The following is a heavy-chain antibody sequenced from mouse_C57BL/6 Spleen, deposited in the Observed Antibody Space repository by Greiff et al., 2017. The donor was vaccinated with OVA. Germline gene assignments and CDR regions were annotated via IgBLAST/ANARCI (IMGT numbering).Heavy chain of an antibody. Sequence: QVQLQQPGAELVKPGASVKLSCKASGYTFTSYWMQWVKQRPGQGLEWIGEIDPSDSYTNYNQKFKGKATLTVDTSSSTAYMQLSSLTSEDSAVYYCARRYDYDVGYFDDWGQGTTLTVSS. V-gene: IGHV1-50*01. CDR2: IDPSDSYT. CDR1: GYTFTSYW. CDR3: ARRYDYDVGYFDD. D-gene: IGHD2-4*01. J-gene: IGHJ2*01.